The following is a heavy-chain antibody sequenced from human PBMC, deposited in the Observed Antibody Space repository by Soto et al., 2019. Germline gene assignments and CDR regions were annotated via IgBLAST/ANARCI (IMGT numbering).Heavy chain of an antibody. CDR1: GGSFSGYY. J-gene: IGHJ3*02. CDR3: AREGYCSGGSCYVDDAFDI. D-gene: IGHD2-15*01. CDR2: INHSGVN. Sequence: QVQLQQWGAGLLKPSETLSLTCAVYGGSFSGYYWSWIRQPPGEGLEWIGEINHSGVNNYNPSFKSRVNISVDTSKTQFSLKLSSVTAADTAVYYCAREGYCSGGSCYVDDAFDIWGQGTMVTVSS. V-gene: IGHV4-34*01.